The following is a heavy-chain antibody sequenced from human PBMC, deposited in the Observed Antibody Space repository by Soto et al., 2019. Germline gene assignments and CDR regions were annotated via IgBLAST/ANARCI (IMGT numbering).Heavy chain of an antibody. CDR3: ARAPLQFLEWSSDY. J-gene: IGHJ4*02. CDR2: IYPGDSDT. D-gene: IGHD3-3*01. Sequence: PGEALKISCKGSGYSFTRYWIGWVRQMPGKGLEWMGIIYPGDSDTRYSPSFQGQVTISADKSISTAYLQWSSLKASDTAMYYCARAPLQFLEWSSDYWGQETLVTVSS. CDR1: GYSFTRYW. V-gene: IGHV5-51*01.